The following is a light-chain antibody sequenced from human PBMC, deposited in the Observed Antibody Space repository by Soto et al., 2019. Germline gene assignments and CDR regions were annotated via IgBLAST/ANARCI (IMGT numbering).Light chain of an antibody. V-gene: IGKV1-5*03. Sequence: DIQMTQSPSSLSASVGDRVTITCRASQSLFDWLAWYQQKPGKAPKLLIYKASTLESGVPSRFSGSGSGTEFTLTISSLQPDDFATYYCQHYTSSPTFGPGTKVDV. CDR3: QHYTSSPT. CDR2: KAS. CDR1: QSLFDW. J-gene: IGKJ3*01.